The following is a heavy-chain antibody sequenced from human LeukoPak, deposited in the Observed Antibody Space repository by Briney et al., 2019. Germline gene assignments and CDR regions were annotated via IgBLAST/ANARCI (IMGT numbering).Heavy chain of an antibody. Sequence: ASVKVSCKASGGTFSSYTISWVRQAPGQGLEWMGRIIPILGIANYAQKFQGRVTITADKSTSTAYMELSSLRSEDTAVYYCARDCDIVVVPAAIRYYYYGMDVWGLGTTVTVSS. CDR3: ARDCDIVVVPAAIRYYYYGMDV. CDR2: IIPILGIA. J-gene: IGHJ6*02. CDR1: GGTFSSYT. V-gene: IGHV1-69*04. D-gene: IGHD2-2*02.